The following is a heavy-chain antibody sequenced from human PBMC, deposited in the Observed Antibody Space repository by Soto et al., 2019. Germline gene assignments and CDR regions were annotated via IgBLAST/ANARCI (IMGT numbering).Heavy chain of an antibody. J-gene: IGHJ6*02. CDR3: AIVREPEYYYYYYGMDV. D-gene: IGHD3-10*01. CDR2: IYPGDSDT. V-gene: IGHV5-51*01. Sequence: GESLKISCKGSGYSFTSYWIGWVRQMPGKGLEWMGIIYPGDSDTRYSPSFQGQVTISADKSISTAYLQWSSLKASDTAMYYCAIVREPEYYYYYYGMDVWGQGTTVTVSS. CDR1: GYSFTSYW.